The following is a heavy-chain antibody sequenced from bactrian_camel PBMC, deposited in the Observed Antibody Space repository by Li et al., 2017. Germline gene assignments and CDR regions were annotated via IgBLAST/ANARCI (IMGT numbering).Heavy chain of an antibody. J-gene: IGHJ4*01. CDR3: AIGARCEMVLWDY. D-gene: IGHD1*01. CDR1: PGDCSTVF. V-gene: IGHV3S54*01. CDR2: YWTQGDHT. Sequence: HVQLVESGGGSVQAGGSLRLSCARSPGDCSTVFMGWFRQPPGKEREAVAAYWTQGDHTYYSDHAKGRFTVSLDNAKRTLYLQMNDLKPEDTAMYYCAIGARCEMVLWDYWGQGTQVTVS.